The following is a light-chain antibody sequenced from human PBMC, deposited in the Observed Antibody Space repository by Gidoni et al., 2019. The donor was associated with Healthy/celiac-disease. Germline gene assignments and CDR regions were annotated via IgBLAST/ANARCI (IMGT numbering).Light chain of an antibody. CDR1: QSISSY. J-gene: IGKJ4*01. CDR2: AAS. V-gene: IGKV1-39*01. Sequence: DIQMTQSPSSLSASVGDRVTITCRASQSISSYLNWYQQKPGKAPKLLIYAASSLQSGVPSRLSGSGSGTDFTLTISSLQPEDFATYYCQQSYSTPLGFGGGTKVEIK. CDR3: QQSYSTPLG.